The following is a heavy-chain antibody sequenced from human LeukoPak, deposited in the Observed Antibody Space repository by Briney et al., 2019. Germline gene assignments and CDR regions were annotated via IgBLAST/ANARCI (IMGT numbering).Heavy chain of an antibody. V-gene: IGHV1-8*02. CDR3: AVDSKCYDSSGQSAVDY. CDR2: MNPNSGNT. CDR1: GYTFTGYY. Sequence: ASVKVSCKASGYTFTGYYMHWVRQATGQGLEWMGWMNPNSGNTGYAQKFQGRVTMTRNTSISTAYMELSSLRSEDTAVYYCAVDSKCYDSSGQSAVDYWGQGTLVTVSS. D-gene: IGHD3-22*01. J-gene: IGHJ4*02.